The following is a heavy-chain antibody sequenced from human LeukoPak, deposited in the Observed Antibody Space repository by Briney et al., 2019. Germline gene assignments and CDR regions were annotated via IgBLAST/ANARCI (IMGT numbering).Heavy chain of an antibody. CDR1: GGSISSGSYY. V-gene: IGHV4-61*02. CDR3: ARAKWSGNHIDY. CDR2: IYTSGST. J-gene: IGHJ4*02. D-gene: IGHD3-3*01. Sequence: SETLSLTCTVSGGSISSGSYYWRWIRQPAGKGLEWIGRIYTSGSTNYNPSLKSRVTISVDTSKNQFSLKLSSVTAADTAVYYCARAKWSGNHIDYWGQGTLVTVSS.